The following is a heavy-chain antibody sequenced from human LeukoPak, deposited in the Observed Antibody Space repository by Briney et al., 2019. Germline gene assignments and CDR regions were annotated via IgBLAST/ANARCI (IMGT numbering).Heavy chain of an antibody. J-gene: IGHJ6*03. CDR3: AKDSGSSSGWDYYYMDV. V-gene: IGHV3-23*01. Sequence: GGSLGLSCVASGFTFSSDTMTWVRQAPGKALEWVSSVSDSGGTTSYADSVKGRFTISRDNAKNSLYLQVNSLRAEDTALYYCAKDSGSSSGWDYYYMDVWGKGTTVIVSS. CDR2: VSDSGGTT. D-gene: IGHD6-6*01. CDR1: GFTFSSDT.